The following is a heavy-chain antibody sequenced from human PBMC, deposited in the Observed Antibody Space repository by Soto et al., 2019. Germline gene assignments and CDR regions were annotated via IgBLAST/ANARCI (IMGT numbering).Heavy chain of an antibody. V-gene: IGHV4-30-4*01. Sequence: QVQLQESGPGLVKPSQTLSLTCTVSGGSISSGDYYWSWIRQPPGKGLEWIGYIYYSGSTYYNPSLKSRVTIAVDTSKNQFSLKLSSVTAADTAVYYCARSQGGGYFLGYYYYGMDVWGQGTTVTVSS. J-gene: IGHJ6*02. CDR3: ARSQGGGYFLGYYYYGMDV. CDR1: GGSISSGDYY. CDR2: IYYSGST. D-gene: IGHD3-22*01.